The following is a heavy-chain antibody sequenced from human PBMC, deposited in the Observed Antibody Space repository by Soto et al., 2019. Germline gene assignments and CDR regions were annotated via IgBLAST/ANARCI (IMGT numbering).Heavy chain of an antibody. Sequence: EVQLVESGGGLVQPGGSLRLSCAASEFTFNVYWVHWVRQAPGKGLVWVAHMNRDGTNINYADSVKGRFTISRDHAKYALYLQMNSLRVEDTAVYYCVRDRGQPDAFDIWGQGTVVTVSA. CDR3: VRDRGQPDAFDI. D-gene: IGHD1-1*01. CDR2: MNRDGTNI. V-gene: IGHV3-74*01. J-gene: IGHJ3*02. CDR1: EFTFNVYW.